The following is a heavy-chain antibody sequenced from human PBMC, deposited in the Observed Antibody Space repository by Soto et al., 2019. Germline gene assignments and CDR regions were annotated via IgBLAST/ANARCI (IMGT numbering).Heavy chain of an antibody. J-gene: IGHJ5*02. CDR1: GGSISSGDYY. Sequence: QVQLQESGPGLVKPSQTLSLTCTVSGGSISSGDYYWSWIRQPPGKGLEWIGDIYHSGSTYYNPSLKRRVNISVHTSKTQFSRKLSSVTAADTAVYYCARERPDGARLDPWGQGTLVNVSS. V-gene: IGHV4-30-4*01. CDR2: IYHSGST. CDR3: ARERPDGARLDP. D-gene: IGHD6-6*01.